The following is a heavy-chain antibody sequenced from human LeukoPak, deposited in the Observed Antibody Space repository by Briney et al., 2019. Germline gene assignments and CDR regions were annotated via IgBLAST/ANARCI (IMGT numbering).Heavy chain of an antibody. CDR1: GYTFTSYG. V-gene: IGHV1-18*01. J-gene: IGHJ4*02. CDR3: ARDQDYYDSSGSDY. D-gene: IGHD3-22*01. Sequence: GASVKVSCKASGYTFTSYGISWVRQAPGQGLEWMGWISAYNGNTNYAQKLQGRVTMTTDTSTSTAYMELRSLRSDDTAVYYCARDQDYYDSSGSDYWGQGTLVTVSS. CDR2: ISAYNGNT.